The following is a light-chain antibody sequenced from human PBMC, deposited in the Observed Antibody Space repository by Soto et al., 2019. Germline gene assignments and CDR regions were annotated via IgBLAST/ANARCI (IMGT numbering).Light chain of an antibody. CDR2: GAS. CDR3: QQDGDSPRLT. Sequence: EIVLTQSPGTLSLSPGERATLSCMASQSFTSRYLAWYQQRPGQAPRLLIYGASSSATGIPDRFSGSGSGTDFNLTISTLEPEDFAVYYGQQDGDSPRLTFGGGTKVEIK. V-gene: IGKV3-20*01. CDR1: QSFTSRY. J-gene: IGKJ4*01.